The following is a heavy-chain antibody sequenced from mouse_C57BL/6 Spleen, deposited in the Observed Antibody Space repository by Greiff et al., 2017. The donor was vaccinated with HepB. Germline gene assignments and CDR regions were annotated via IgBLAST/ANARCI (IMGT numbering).Heavy chain of an antibody. J-gene: IGHJ2*01. CDR1: GYTFTSYW. CDR3: ARVNWDEVSLFDY. V-gene: IGHV1-72*01. Sequence: QVHVKQPGAELVKPGASVKLSCKASGYTFTSYWMHWVKQRPGRGLEWIGRIDPKSGGTKYNEKFKSKATLTVDKPSSTAYMQLSSLTSEDSAVYYCARVNWDEVSLFDYWGQGTTLTVSS. D-gene: IGHD4-1*01. CDR2: IDPKSGGT.